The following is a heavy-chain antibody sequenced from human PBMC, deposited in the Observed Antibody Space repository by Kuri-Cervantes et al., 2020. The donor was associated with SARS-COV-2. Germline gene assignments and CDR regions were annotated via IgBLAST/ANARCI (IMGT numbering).Heavy chain of an antibody. CDR3: ARGEWDIVAVPAAMASFGWFDP. D-gene: IGHD2-2*01. CDR1: GYSFISYW. CDR2: IYPGDSDT. J-gene: IGHJ5*02. V-gene: IGHV5-51*01. Sequence: GGSLRLSCKGSGYSFISYWIGWVRQMPGKGLEWMGIIYPGDSDTRYSPSFQGQVTISADKSISTAYLQWSSLKASDTAMYYCARGEWDIVAVPAAMASFGWFDPWGQGTLVTVSS.